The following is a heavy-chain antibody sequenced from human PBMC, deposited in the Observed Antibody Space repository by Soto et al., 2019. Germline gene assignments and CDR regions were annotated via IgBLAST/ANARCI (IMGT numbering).Heavy chain of an antibody. D-gene: IGHD3-10*01. CDR2: INPSGGST. Sequence: ASVKVSCKASGYTFTSYGISWVRQAPGQGLEWMGWINPSGGSTSYAQKFQGRVTMTRDTSTSTVYMELSSLRSEDTAVYYCARGRRITMVRGVIPDDYWGQGTLVTVSS. CDR3: ARGRRITMVRGVIPDDY. V-gene: IGHV1-46*01. J-gene: IGHJ4*02. CDR1: GYTFTSYG.